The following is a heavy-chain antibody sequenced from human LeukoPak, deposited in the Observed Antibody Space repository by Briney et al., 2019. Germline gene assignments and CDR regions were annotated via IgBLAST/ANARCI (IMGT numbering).Heavy chain of an antibody. CDR1: GGSISSGGYY. Sequence: SETLSLTCTVSGGSISSGGYYWSWIRQHPGKGLEWIGYIYYSGSTYYNPSLKSRVTILVDTSKNQFSLKLSSVTAADTAVYYCARRYCSGGSCYSLGDYFDYWGQGTLVTVSS. J-gene: IGHJ4*02. CDR3: ARRYCSGGSCYSLGDYFDY. D-gene: IGHD2-15*01. V-gene: IGHV4-31*03. CDR2: IYYSGST.